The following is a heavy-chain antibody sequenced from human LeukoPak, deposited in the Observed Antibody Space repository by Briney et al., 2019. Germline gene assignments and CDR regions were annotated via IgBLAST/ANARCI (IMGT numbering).Heavy chain of an antibody. CDR1: GGSITTYY. V-gene: IGHV4-59*01. Sequence: KPSETLSLTCAVSGGSITTYYWTWIRQPPGQALEWIGYIYYTGNPKYNPSLESRVTMSIDTSKNEFSLKIYSVNAADTAVYFCASGSVVTALDQWGQGTLVTVSS. CDR3: ASGSVVTALDQ. CDR2: IYYTGNP. J-gene: IGHJ4*02. D-gene: IGHD2-21*02.